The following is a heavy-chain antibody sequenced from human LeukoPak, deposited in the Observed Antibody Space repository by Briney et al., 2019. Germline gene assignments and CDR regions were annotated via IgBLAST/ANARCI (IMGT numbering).Heavy chain of an antibody. CDR1: GYTFTSYG. V-gene: IGHV1-18*01. D-gene: IGHD3-22*01. CDR3: ARSIAWGMIVVVQYYFDY. J-gene: IGHJ4*02. Sequence: ASVKVSCKASGYTFTSYGISWVRQAPGQGLEWMGWISAYNGNTNYAQKLQGRVTMTTDTSTSTAYMELRSLRSDDTAVYYCARSIAWGMIVVVQYYFDYWGQGTLVTVSS. CDR2: ISAYNGNT.